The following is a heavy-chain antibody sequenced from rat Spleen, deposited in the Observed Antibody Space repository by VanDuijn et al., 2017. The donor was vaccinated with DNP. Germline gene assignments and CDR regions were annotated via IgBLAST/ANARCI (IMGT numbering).Heavy chain of an antibody. D-gene: IGHD1-12*01. J-gene: IGHJ4*01. Sequence: EVKLVESGGGLVQPGRSLKLSCAASGFNFNYYWMGWVRQAPAKGLEWVATISYNGGTPYYRDSVKGRFTISRDNAQSTLYLQMDSLRSEDTATYYCTRHRTIMPYYYAMDAWGQGASVTVSS. CDR3: TRHRTIMPYYYAMDA. CDR1: GFNFNYYW. V-gene: IGHV5-29*01. CDR2: ISYNGGTP.